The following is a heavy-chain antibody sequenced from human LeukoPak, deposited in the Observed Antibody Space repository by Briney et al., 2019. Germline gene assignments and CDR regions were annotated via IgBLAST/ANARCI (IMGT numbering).Heavy chain of an antibody. Sequence: PSETLSLTCAVYGGSFSGYYWSLIRQPPGKGLEWIGYIYYSGSTNYNPSLKSRVTISVDTSKNQFSLKLSSVTAADTAVYYCVLTSYSSGWYVDQFDYWGQGTLVTVSS. CDR2: IYYSGST. D-gene: IGHD6-19*01. V-gene: IGHV4-59*08. CDR1: GGSFSGYY. CDR3: VLTSYSSGWYVDQFDY. J-gene: IGHJ4*02.